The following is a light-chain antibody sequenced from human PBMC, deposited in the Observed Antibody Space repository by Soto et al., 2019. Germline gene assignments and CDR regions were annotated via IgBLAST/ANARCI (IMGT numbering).Light chain of an antibody. J-gene: IGKJ5*01. Sequence: DIQMTQSPSSLSASVGDRVTITCQASQDISNYLNWYQQKPGKAPKLLIYDASNLETGVPSRFSGSGSGTDFTFTISSLQTADIATYYCQQYDNLPITFGQGTRLEI. CDR3: QQYDNLPIT. CDR2: DAS. V-gene: IGKV1-33*01. CDR1: QDISNY.